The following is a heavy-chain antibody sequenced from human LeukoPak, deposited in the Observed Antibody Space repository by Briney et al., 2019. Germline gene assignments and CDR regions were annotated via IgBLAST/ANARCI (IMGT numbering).Heavy chain of an antibody. CDR3: ARQGQQLAGLHHYFYMDV. J-gene: IGHJ6*03. V-gene: IGHV4-59*08. CDR1: GASISSYY. D-gene: IGHD6-13*01. Sequence: SETLSLTCTVSGASISSYYWSWLRQPPGKGLEWIGYIYYSGSTSYNPSLKSRVTISVDTSKNQFSLELSSVTASDTAVYFCARQGQQLAGLHHYFYMDVWGKGTTVTVSS. CDR2: IYYSGST.